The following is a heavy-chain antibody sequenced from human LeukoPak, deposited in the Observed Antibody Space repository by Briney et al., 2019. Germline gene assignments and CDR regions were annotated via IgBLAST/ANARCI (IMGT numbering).Heavy chain of an antibody. D-gene: IGHD1-26*01. J-gene: IGHJ6*02. V-gene: IGHV3-9*01. CDR1: GFTFDDCG. CDR3: AKHLRATNIYYFYGLDV. CDR2: ISYNGGST. Sequence: GGSLRLSCAASGFTFDDCGMHWVRQPPGKGLEWVSGISYNGGSTDYADSVRGRFTISRDNAKNSLYLQMSTLRPEDTALYYCAKHLRATNIYYFYGLDVWGQGTTVTVSS.